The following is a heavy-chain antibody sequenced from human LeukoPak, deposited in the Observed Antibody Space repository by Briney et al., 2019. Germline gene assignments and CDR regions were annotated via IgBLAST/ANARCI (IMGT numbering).Heavy chain of an antibody. CDR3: VNFAWESPSGTFDY. CDR2: IYHSGST. J-gene: IGHJ4*02. CDR1: GGSISSYY. D-gene: IGHD1-26*01. Sequence: SETLSLTCTVSGGSISSYYWSWIRQPPGKGLEWIGYIYHSGSTNYNPSLKSRVTISLDTAKNQFSLKLTSVTAADRAVYYCVNFAWESPSGTFDYWGQGTLVTVSS. V-gene: IGHV4-59*01.